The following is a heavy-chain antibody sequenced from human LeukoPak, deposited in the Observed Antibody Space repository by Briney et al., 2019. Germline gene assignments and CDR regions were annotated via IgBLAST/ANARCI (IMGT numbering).Heavy chain of an antibody. D-gene: IGHD1-1*01. CDR2: IIPIFGTQ. Sequence: ASVKVSCKASGGTFSSYVINWVRQAPGQGPEWMGGIIPIFGTQTYAQKFQGRVSITADDSTRTAYMELNSLRSDDTAVYYCAKRQGSFWYFDLWGRGTLVTVSS. V-gene: IGHV1-69*01. CDR3: AKRQGSFWYFDL. CDR1: GGTFSSYV. J-gene: IGHJ2*01.